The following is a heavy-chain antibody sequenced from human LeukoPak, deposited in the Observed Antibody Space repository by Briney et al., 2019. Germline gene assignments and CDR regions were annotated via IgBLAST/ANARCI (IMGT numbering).Heavy chain of an antibody. D-gene: IGHD2-8*01. V-gene: IGHV5-51*01. CDR1: GYNFDFYW. CDR2: TYPGDSDT. J-gene: IGHJ4*02. CDR3: ARQSANGLDY. Sequence: GESLKISCKASGYNFDFYWIGWVRQMPGRGLEWMGITYPGDSDTRYSPSFQGQVTVSADRSIGIAYLQWSSVKASDTAMYYCARQSANGLDYWGQGTLVTVSS.